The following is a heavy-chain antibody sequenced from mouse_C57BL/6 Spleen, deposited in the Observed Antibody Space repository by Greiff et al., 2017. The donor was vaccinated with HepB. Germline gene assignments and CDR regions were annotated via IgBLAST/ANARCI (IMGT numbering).Heavy chain of an antibody. V-gene: IGHV1-64*01. Sequence: QVQLQQPGAELVKPGASVKLSCKASGYTFTSYCMHWVKQRPGQGLEWIGMIHPNSGSTNYNEKFQGKATLTVDKSSSTAYMQLRSLTSEDSAVYYCAREYEDYDGFAYWGQGTPVTVSA. CDR3: AREYEDYDGFAY. J-gene: IGHJ3*01. CDR1: GYTFTSYC. D-gene: IGHD2-4*01. CDR2: IHPNSGST.